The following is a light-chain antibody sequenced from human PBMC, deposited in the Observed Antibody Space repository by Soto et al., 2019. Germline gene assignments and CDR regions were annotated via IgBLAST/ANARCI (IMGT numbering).Light chain of an antibody. CDR2: AAS. V-gene: IGKV1D-12*01. CDR1: QYISSS. CDR3: QQTNSFPLT. Sequence: DIQMTQSPSSVAASVGDRVTIACRARQYISSSLGLYQQKPGKAPKLLIYAASSLQSGVPSRFSGSGSRTDFPLTISSLQPEDFATYYCQQTNSFPLTFGGGTKVDIK. J-gene: IGKJ4*01.